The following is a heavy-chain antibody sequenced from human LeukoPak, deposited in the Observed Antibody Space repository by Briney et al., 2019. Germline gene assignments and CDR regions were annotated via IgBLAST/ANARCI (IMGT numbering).Heavy chain of an antibody. Sequence: GGSLRLSCAASGLTFSSYAMSWVRQAPGKGLEWVSAISGSGASTYYADSVKGRFTISRDNSKNTLYLQMNSLRAEDTAVYYCAKVDRVPPTEPMIVVVTSGIDYWGQGTLVTVSS. CDR2: ISGSGAST. V-gene: IGHV3-23*01. J-gene: IGHJ4*02. CDR1: GLTFSSYA. D-gene: IGHD3-22*01. CDR3: AKVDRVPPTEPMIVVVTSGIDY.